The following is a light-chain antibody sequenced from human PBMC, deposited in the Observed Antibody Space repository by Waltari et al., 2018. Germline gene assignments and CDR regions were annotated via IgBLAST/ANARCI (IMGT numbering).Light chain of an antibody. CDR3: QTWDTGTHVV. J-gene: IGLJ2*01. Sequence: QVVLTQSPSASASLGASVKLTCTLSSGHSSYAIAWHQQQPEKGPRYLMKLNSAGSHKKGDGIPDRFSGSSSGAERYLTISSLQSEDEADYYCQTWDTGTHVVFGGGTKLTVL. V-gene: IGLV4-69*01. CDR1: SGHSSYA. CDR2: LNSAGSH.